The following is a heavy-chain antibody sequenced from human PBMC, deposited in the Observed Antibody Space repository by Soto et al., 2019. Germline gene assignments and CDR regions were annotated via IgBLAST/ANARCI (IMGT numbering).Heavy chain of an antibody. V-gene: IGHV3-7*01. J-gene: IGHJ4*02. CDR1: GFTFSSYW. Sequence: GGSLRLSCAASGFTFSSYWMSWARQAPGKGLEWVANIKQDGSEKYYVDSVKGRFTISRDNAKNSLYLQMNSLRAEVTAVYCCTPYYYDSSGYYYFDYWGQGTLVTVSS. CDR3: TPYYYDSSGYYYFDY. D-gene: IGHD3-22*01. CDR2: IKQDGSEK.